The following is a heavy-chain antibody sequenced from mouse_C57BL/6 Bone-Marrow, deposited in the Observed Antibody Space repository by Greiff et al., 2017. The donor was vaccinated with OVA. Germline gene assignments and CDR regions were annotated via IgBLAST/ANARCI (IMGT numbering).Heavy chain of an antibody. CDR1: GYTFTDYY. CDR3: ARGVPRGWYFDV. V-gene: IGHV1-76*01. D-gene: IGHD2-14*01. J-gene: IGHJ1*03. Sequence: VQLQQSGAELVRPGASVKLSCKASGYTFTDYYINWVKQRPGQGLEWIARIYPGSGNTYYNEKFKGKATLTAEKSSSTAYMQLSSLTSEDSAVYFCARGVPRGWYFDVWGTGTTVTVSS. CDR2: IYPGSGNT.